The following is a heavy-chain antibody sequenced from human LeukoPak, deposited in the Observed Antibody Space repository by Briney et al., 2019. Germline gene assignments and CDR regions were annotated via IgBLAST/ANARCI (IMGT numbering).Heavy chain of an antibody. J-gene: IGHJ4*02. CDR1: GFTFSSYA. V-gene: IGHV3-30-3*02. CDR2: ISYDGSNK. D-gene: IGHD2-8*01. Sequence: GGSLRLSCAASGFTFSSYAMHWVRQAPGKGLEWVAVISYDGSNKYYADSVKGRFTISRDNSKNTLYLQMNSLRAEDTAVYYCAKDPDCTSGVCYTFFDYWGQGTLVTVSS. CDR3: AKDPDCTSGVCYTFFDY.